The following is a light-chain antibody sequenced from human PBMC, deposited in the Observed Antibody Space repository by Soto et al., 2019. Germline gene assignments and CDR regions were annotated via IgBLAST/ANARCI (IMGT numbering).Light chain of an antibody. CDR2: EGS. CDR3: FPYAGSSTP. J-gene: IGLJ1*01. V-gene: IGLV2-23*01. CDR1: SSDAGSYNL. Sequence: QSALTQPASGSGSPGQSITISCTGTSSDAGSYNLVSWYQQHPGKAPKLMIYEGSKRPSGVSNRFSGSKSGNTASLTISGLQVEEEADYYCFPYAGSSTPFGTGPKVPVL.